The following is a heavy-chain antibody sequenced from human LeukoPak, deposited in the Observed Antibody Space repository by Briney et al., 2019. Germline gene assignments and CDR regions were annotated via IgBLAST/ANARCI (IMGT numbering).Heavy chain of an antibody. CDR1: GFSFSNYG. V-gene: IGHV3-23*01. D-gene: IGHD3-9*01. Sequence: GGSLRLSCAAAGFSFSNYGMSWVRQAPGKGLEWVSAITDSGRATYYADYVKGRFIISRDNSENALYLQMRSLRDEDTAVYYCAKHLTGVKSSDYWGQGALVTVSS. CDR2: ITDSGRAT. CDR3: AKHLTGVKSSDY. J-gene: IGHJ4*02.